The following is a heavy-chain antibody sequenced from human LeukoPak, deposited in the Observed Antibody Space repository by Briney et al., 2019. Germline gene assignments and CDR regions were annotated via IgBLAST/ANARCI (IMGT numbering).Heavy chain of an antibody. J-gene: IGHJ6*03. Sequence: GESLKISRKGSGYSFTSYWIGWVRQMPGKGLEWMGIIYPGDSDTRYSPSFQGQVTISADKSISTAYLQWSSLKASDTAMYYCARLPAAILGGYYYYMDVWGKGTTVTVAS. V-gene: IGHV5-51*01. CDR1: GYSFTSYW. D-gene: IGHD2-2*02. CDR3: ARLPAAILGGYYYYMDV. CDR2: IYPGDSDT.